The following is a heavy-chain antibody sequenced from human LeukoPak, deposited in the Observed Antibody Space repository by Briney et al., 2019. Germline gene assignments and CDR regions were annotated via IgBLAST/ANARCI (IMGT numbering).Heavy chain of an antibody. CDR2: ISHEGSSK. Sequence: GGSLRLSCAASGFTFSSYGMHWVRQAPGKGLEWVAVISHEGSSKYYADSVKGRFTISRDNSKNTLYLQMNSLRAEDTAVYYCAMNRQNSNYYYYYYMDAWGKGTTVTVSS. CDR3: AMNRQNSNYYYYYYMDA. D-gene: IGHD4-11*01. V-gene: IGHV3-30*03. CDR1: GFTFSSYG. J-gene: IGHJ6*03.